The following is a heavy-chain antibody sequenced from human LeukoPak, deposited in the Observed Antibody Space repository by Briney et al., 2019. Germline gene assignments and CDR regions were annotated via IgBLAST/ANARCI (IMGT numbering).Heavy chain of an antibody. J-gene: IGHJ4*02. CDR1: GFTFSSYS. V-gene: IGHV3-48*04. Sequence: PGGSLRLSCAASGFTFSSYSMNWVRQAPGKGLEWVSYISSSSSTIYYADSVKGRFTIFRDNAKNSLYLQMNSLRAEDTAVYYCARELWGGHSGSYSNPFDYWGQGTLVTVSS. CDR3: ARELWGGHSGSYSNPFDY. CDR2: ISSSSSTI. D-gene: IGHD1-26*01.